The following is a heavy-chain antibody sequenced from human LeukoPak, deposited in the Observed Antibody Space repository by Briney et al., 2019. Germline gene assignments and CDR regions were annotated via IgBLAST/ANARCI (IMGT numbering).Heavy chain of an antibody. Sequence: GASVKVSCKASGGTFSRYGISWVRQAPGQGLEWMGGIIPLFGTPKYAQKPQGRVTMTTDTSTSTAYMELRSLRSDDTAVYYCARATGSGWFLDYWGQGTLVTVSS. V-gene: IGHV1-69*05. D-gene: IGHD6-19*01. J-gene: IGHJ4*02. CDR3: ARATGSGWFLDY. CDR1: GGTFSRYG. CDR2: IIPLFGTP.